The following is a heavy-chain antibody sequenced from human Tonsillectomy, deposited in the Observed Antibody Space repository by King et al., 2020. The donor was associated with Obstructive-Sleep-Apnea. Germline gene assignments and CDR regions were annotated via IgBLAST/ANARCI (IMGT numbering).Heavy chain of an antibody. Sequence: QLQESGPGLVKPSETLSLTCTVSGDSIRSGLYYWGWIRQPPGKGLEWIGSIYFSGSTYYNPSLKSRVTLSVDTSKNHFSLRLRSVTAADTAVYYCARHFAEALPKHDYYFDYWGQGALVTVSS. J-gene: IGHJ4*02. D-gene: IGHD3-3*01. CDR2: IYFSGST. CDR1: GDSIRSGLYY. V-gene: IGHV4-39*01. CDR3: ARHFAEALPKHDYYFDY.